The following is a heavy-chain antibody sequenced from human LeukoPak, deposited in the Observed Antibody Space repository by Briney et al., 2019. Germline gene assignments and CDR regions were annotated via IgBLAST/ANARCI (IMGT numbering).Heavy chain of an antibody. CDR1: GFTFSSYG. J-gene: IGHJ6*03. CDR3: AKDYASSSWCSYYYYMDV. V-gene: IGHV3-33*06. Sequence: GGSLRLSCAASGFTFSSYGMHWVRQAPGKGLEWVAVIWYDGGNKYYADSAKGRFTISRDNSKNTLYLQMNSLRAEDTAVYYCAKDYASSSWCSYYYYMDVWGKGTTVTVSS. CDR2: IWYDGGNK. D-gene: IGHD6-13*01.